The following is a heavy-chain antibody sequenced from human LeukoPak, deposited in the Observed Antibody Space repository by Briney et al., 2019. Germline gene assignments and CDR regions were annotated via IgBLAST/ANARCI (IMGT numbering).Heavy chain of an antibody. J-gene: IGHJ4*02. CDR3: ARAGDGSGSYDNADYDY. V-gene: IGHV4-59*01. CDR2: TSDTEST. D-gene: IGHD3-10*01. Sequence: SETLSLTCSVSGGSISSYYWTWVRQPPGKGLEWIGYTSDTESTNYNPSLKSRVTISVDKSKNQFSLKLNSVTAADATVYYCARAGDGSGSYDNADYDYWGQGTLVTVSS. CDR1: GGSISSYY.